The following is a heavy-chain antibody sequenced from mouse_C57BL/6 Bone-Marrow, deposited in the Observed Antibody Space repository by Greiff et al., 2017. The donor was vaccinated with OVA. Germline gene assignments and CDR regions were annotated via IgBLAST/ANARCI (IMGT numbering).Heavy chain of an antibody. CDR3: ARDTIVTLFDY. V-gene: IGHV5-4*01. CDR1: GFTFSSYA. J-gene: IGHJ2*01. CDR2: ISDGGSYT. D-gene: IGHD2-5*01. Sequence: EVQGVESGGGLVKPGGSLKLSCAASGFTFSSYAMSWVRQTPEKRLEWVATISDGGSYTYYPDNVKGRFTISRDNAKNNLYLQMSHLKSEDTAMYYCARDTIVTLFDYWGQGTTLTVSS.